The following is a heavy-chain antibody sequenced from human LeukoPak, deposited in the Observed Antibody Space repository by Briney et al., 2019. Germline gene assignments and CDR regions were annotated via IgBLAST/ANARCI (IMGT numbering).Heavy chain of an antibody. CDR2: ISGNGGST. CDR1: GFTFSSYA. V-gene: IGHV3-64*01. J-gene: IGHJ3*02. Sequence: GGSLRLSCAASGFTFSSYAMHWVRQAPGKGLEYVSAISGNGGSTYYANSVKGRFTISRDNSKNTLYLQMNSLRAEDTAVYYCARSDPVNAFDIWGQGTMVTVSS. CDR3: ARSDPVNAFDI.